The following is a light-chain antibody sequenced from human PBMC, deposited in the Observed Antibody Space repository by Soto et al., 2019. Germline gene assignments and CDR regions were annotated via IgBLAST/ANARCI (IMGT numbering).Light chain of an antibody. V-gene: IGKV3-20*01. CDR2: GVS. J-gene: IGKJ1*01. CDR1: QSVSSGY. CDR3: EQYAASPRK. Sequence: EIVLTQSPGTLSLSPRERATLSCRASQSVSSGYLAWYQHKPGQAPRLLIYGVSSRAPGIPDRFSGSGSGTDFTLTISRLEPEDFAVYYCEQYAASPRKFGQGTQVEVK.